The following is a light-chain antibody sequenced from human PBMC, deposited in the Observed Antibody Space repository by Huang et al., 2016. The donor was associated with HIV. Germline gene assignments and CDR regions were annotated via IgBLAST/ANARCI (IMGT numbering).Light chain of an antibody. Sequence: VLTQSPATLSLSPGERATLSCRASQSVSSYLAWYQQKPGQAPRLLIYDASNRATGIPARFSGSGSGTDFTLTISSLEPEDFAVYYCQQRRNWPLTFGGGTKVEIK. CDR2: DAS. CDR3: QQRRNWPLT. V-gene: IGKV3-11*01. CDR1: QSVSSY. J-gene: IGKJ4*01.